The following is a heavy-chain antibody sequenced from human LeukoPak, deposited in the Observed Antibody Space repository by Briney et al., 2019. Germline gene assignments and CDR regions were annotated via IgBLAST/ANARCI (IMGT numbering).Heavy chain of an antibody. V-gene: IGHV3-64D*09. CDR1: GFTFSSYT. D-gene: IGHD1-1*01. CDR3: VKITSVTGGDC. J-gene: IGHJ4*02. Sequence: GGSLRLSCAASGFTFSSYTLQWVRQAPGKGLEYVSGISSNGGSSFYADSVKGRFTITRDNSKNTLYLQMSSLRAEDTAVYYCVKITSVTGGDCWGQGTRLTVSS. CDR2: ISSNGGSS.